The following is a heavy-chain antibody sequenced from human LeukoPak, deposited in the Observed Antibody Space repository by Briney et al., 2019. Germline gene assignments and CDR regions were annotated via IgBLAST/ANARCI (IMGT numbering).Heavy chain of an antibody. V-gene: IGHV3-30*03. D-gene: IGHD5-18*01. Sequence: PGRSLRLSCAASGFTFSSYGMHWVRQAPGKGLEWVAVISDDGSNEYYADSVKGRFTISRDNSKNTLYLQMNSLRAEDTAVYYCARDSGYCYEYYYCGMDVWGQGTTVTVSS. CDR2: ISDDGSNE. J-gene: IGHJ6*02. CDR3: ARDSGYCYEYYYCGMDV. CDR1: GFTFSSYG.